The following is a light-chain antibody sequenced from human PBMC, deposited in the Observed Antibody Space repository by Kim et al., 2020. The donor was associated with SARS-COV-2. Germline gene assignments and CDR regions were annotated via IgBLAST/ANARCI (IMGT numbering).Light chain of an antibody. CDR2: EVS. CDR1: SSGVGSCNQ. CDR3: SSFTISTTEV. J-gene: IGLJ3*02. Sequence: GESVTISCTGNSSGVGSCNQVYWYQQPRGTATKLMIYEVSNRPSGVPDRLSGSKCGSTASLTIYGLQAEDEDDYYCSSFTISTTEVFGGGTQLTVL. V-gene: IGLV2-18*02.